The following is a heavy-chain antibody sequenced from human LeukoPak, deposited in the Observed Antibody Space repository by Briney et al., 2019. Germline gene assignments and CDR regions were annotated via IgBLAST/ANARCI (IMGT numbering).Heavy chain of an antibody. Sequence: GASVKVSCKASGYTFTSYDINWVRQATGQGLEWMGWMNPNSGNTGYAQKFQGRVTMTRNTSISTAYMELSSLRSEDTAVYYCARVQRVRGFIITFGYWGQGTLVTVSS. V-gene: IGHV1-8*01. CDR2: MNPNSGNT. D-gene: IGHD3-10*01. CDR3: ARVQRVRGFIITFGY. J-gene: IGHJ4*02. CDR1: GYTFTSYD.